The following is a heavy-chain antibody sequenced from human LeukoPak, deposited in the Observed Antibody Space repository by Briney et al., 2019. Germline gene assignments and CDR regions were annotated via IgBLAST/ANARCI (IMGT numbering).Heavy chain of an antibody. CDR2: IKSKTEPGTT. CDR1: GFTFINAW. D-gene: IGHD1-26*01. V-gene: IGHV3-15*01. Sequence: PGGSLRLSCAASGFTFINAWMSWVRQAPGKGLEWVSRIKSKTEPGTTDYAAPVNGRLTISRDDSKNTLYLQMNSLKTEDTAVYYRTTDQPRYRGSYPFDYWGQGTLVTVSS. CDR3: TTDQPRYRGSYPFDY. J-gene: IGHJ4*02.